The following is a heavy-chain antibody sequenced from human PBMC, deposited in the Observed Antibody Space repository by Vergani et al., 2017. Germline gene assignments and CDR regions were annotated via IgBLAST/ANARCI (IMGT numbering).Heavy chain of an antibody. V-gene: IGHV1-46*01. D-gene: IGHD6-13*01. CDR1: GYTFTSYY. CDR2: INPSGGST. CDR3: ARGGIAAAGPKVGGWFDP. Sequence: QVQLVQSGAEVKKPGASVKVSCKASGYTFTSYYMHWVRQAPGQGLEWMGIINPSGGSTSYAQKFQGRVTMTSDTSTSTVYLGLSSLRSEATAVYYSARGGIAAAGPKVGGWFDPGGQGSLVTVSS. J-gene: IGHJ5*02.